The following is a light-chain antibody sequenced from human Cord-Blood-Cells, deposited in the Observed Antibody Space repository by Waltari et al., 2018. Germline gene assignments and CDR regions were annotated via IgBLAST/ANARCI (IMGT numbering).Light chain of an antibody. J-gene: IGLJ1*01. CDR3: SSYTSSSTLV. CDR1: RSDVGGYNY. Sequence: QSALTPPASVSGSPGQSITISCPGTRSDVGGYNYVSWYQQHPGKAPKLMIYEVSNRPSGVSNRFSGSKSGNTASLTISGLQAEDEADYYCSSYTSSSTLVFGTGTKVTVL. CDR2: EVS. V-gene: IGLV2-14*01.